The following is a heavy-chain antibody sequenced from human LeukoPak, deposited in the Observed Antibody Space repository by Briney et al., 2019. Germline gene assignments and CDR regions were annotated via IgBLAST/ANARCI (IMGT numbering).Heavy chain of an antibody. CDR1: GFTFTSYD. J-gene: IGHJ4*02. V-gene: IGHV3-23*01. CDR2: ISDGAGST. CDR3: AKSSYLEN. Sequence: GGSLRLSCAASGFTFTSYDMSWVRQAPGEGLEWVSAISDGAGSTYYADSVKRRFTISRDNSKNTLYLQMNSLRADDTAVYYCAKSSYLENWGQGTLVTVSS.